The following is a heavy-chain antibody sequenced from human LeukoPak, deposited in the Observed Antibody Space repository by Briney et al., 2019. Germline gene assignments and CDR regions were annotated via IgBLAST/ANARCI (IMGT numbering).Heavy chain of an antibody. CDR2: ITSTSDRI. V-gene: IGHV3-9*01. CDR3: VKDVEAYYGSGSYVDY. CDR1: GFTFDEYA. D-gene: IGHD3-10*01. J-gene: IGHJ4*02. Sequence: GGSLRLSCAASGFTFDEYAMHWVRQAPGKGLEWVSGITSTSDRIDYADSVKGRFTISRDNAKNSLYLQMNSLRPEDTALYYCVKDVEAYYGSGSYVDYWGQGTLVTVSS.